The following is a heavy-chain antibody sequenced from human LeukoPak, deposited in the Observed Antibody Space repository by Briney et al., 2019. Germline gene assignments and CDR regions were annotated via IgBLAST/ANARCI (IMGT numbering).Heavy chain of an antibody. CDR2: INPNSGGT. J-gene: IGHJ4*02. CDR3: AREPHSSGWYFYFDY. CDR1: GYTFTGYY. D-gene: IGHD6-19*01. Sequence: ASVKASCKASGYTFTGYYMHWVRQAPGQGLEWMGWINPNSGGTNYAQKFQGRVTMTRDTSISTAYMELSRLRSDDTAVYYCAREPHSSGWYFYFDYWGQGTLVTVSS. V-gene: IGHV1-2*02.